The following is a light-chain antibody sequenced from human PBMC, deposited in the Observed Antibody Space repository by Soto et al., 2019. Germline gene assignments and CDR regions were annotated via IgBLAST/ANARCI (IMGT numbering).Light chain of an antibody. CDR1: SSDVGTYTY. V-gene: IGLV2-11*01. Sequence: LTQPRSVSGSPGQSVTISCTGTSSDVGTYTYVSWYQQHPGKAPKLIIYDVIKRPSGVPDRFSGSKSGNTASLTISGLQAEDEADYYCCSYAGSYTHVFGTGTKVTV. CDR2: DVI. CDR3: CSYAGSYTHV. J-gene: IGLJ1*01.